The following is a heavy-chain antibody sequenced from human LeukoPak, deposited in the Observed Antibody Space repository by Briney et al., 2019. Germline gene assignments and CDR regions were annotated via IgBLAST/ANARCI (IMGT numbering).Heavy chain of an antibody. V-gene: IGHV3-43*02. CDR1: GLNFDDSA. J-gene: IGHJ4*02. CDR3: AKESGKFDY. Sequence: GGSLRLSCVASGLNFDDSAMHWVRQAPGKGLEWVSLISADGGSTFSADSVKDRFSISRDNSKNSLYLQMNSLRSEDTAMYYCAKESGKFDYWGQGTLVAVSS. CDR2: ISADGGST.